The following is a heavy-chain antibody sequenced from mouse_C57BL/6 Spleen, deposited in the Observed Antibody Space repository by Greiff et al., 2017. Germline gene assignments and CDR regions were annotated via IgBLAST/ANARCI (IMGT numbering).Heavy chain of an antibody. V-gene: IGHV5-4*01. Sequence: DVHLVESGGGLVKPGGSLKLSCAASGFTFSSYAMSWVRQTPEKRLEWVATISDGGSYTYYPDNVKGRFTISRDNAKNNLYLQMSHLKSEDTAMYYCARDDYYGSSHYYAMDYWGQGTSVTVSS. CDR3: ARDDYYGSSHYYAMDY. CDR1: GFTFSSYA. J-gene: IGHJ4*01. CDR2: ISDGGSYT. D-gene: IGHD1-1*01.